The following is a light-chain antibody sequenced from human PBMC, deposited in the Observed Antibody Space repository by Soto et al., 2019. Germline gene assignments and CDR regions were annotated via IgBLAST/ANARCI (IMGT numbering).Light chain of an antibody. CDR1: QSVSSY. J-gene: IGKJ3*01. V-gene: IGKV3-11*01. Sequence: EIVLTQSPATLSLSPGERATLSCRASQSVSSYLAWYQQKPGQAPRLLIYDASNRATGIPARFSGSGSGTDFTLTISTLEPEDFAVYYCQQRSNWPLITVVPGTKVDIK. CDR3: QQRSNWPLIT. CDR2: DAS.